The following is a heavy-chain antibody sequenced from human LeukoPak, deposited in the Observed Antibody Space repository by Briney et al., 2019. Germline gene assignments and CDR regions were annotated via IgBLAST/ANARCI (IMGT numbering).Heavy chain of an antibody. CDR1: GGSVSSNSAA. J-gene: IGHJ5*02. D-gene: IGHD6-13*01. V-gene: IGHV6-1*01. Sequence: SQTLSLTCAISGGSVSSNSAAWNWIRQSPSRGLEWLGRTYYRSKWYNDYAVSVKSRITINPDTSKNQFSLQLNSVTPEDTAVYYCARGGHSSSWFFMKDNWFDPWGQGTLVTVSS. CDR3: ARGGHSSSWFFMKDNWFDP. CDR2: TYYRSKWYN.